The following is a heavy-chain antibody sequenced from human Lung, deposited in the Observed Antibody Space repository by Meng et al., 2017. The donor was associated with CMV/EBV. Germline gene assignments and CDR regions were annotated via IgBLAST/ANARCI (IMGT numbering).Heavy chain of an antibody. Sequence: QVQVQEGGPGLGKPSGTLPLTCAVSGGSISSSNWWSWVRQPPGKGLEWIGEIYHSGSTNYNPSLKSRVTISVDKSKNQFSLKLSSVTAADTAVYYCASFPPPGKQWLVTDYWGQGTLVTVSS. CDR2: IYHSGST. V-gene: IGHV4-4*02. J-gene: IGHJ4*02. D-gene: IGHD6-19*01. CDR3: ASFPPPGKQWLVTDY. CDR1: GGSISSSNW.